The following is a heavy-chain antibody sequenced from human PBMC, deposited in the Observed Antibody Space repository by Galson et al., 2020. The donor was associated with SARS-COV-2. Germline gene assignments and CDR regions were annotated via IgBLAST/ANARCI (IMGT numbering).Heavy chain of an antibody. CDR2: FDPQDGET. CDR3: ATWGVVVITYAFDI. D-gene: IGHD3-22*01. V-gene: IGHV1-24*01. CDR1: GHTLTELS. Sequence: ASVTVSCKLSGHTLTELSMHWVRQAPGKGLEWLGSFDPQDGETNYAQKFQGRVTMTEDTSTETAYLELSSLRSDDTAVYYCATWGVVVITYAFDIWGQGTMVTVSS. J-gene: IGHJ3*02.